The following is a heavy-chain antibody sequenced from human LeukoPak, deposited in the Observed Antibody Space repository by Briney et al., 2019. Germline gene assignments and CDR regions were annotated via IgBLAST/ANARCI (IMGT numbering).Heavy chain of an antibody. Sequence: PGRSLRLSCAASGFTFDDYAMHWVRHAPGKGLEWVSGISWNSGSIAYADSVKGRFTISRDNAKNSLYLQMNSLRAEDTAVYYCAELGITMIGGVWGKGTTVTISS. CDR3: AELGITMIGGV. CDR2: ISWNSGSI. V-gene: IGHV3-9*01. J-gene: IGHJ6*04. D-gene: IGHD3-10*02. CDR1: GFTFDDYA.